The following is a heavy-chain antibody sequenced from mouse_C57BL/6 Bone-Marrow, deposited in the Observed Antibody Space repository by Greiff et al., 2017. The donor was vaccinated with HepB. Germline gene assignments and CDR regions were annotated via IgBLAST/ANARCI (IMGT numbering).Heavy chain of an antibody. Sequence: EVKLQESGGDLVKPGGSLKLSCAASGFTFSSYGMSWVRQTPDKRLEWVATISSGGSYTYYPDSVKGRFTISRDNAKNTLYLQMSSLKSEDTAMYYCASLYYYGSSAWFAYWGQGTLVTVSA. CDR1: GFTFSSYG. V-gene: IGHV5-6*01. J-gene: IGHJ3*01. CDR2: ISSGGSYT. D-gene: IGHD1-1*01. CDR3: ASLYYYGSSAWFAY.